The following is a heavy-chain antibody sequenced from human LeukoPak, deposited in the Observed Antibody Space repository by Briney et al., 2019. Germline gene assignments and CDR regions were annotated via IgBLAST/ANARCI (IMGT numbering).Heavy chain of an antibody. CDR1: GFTFTSYA. D-gene: IGHD5-18*01. CDR2: ISYDGSNK. J-gene: IGHJ6*03. Sequence: PGGSLRLSCAASGFTFTSYALNWVRQAPGKGLEWVAVISYDGSNKYYADSVKGRFTISRDNSKNTLYLQMNSLRAEDTAVYYCARDTRLWLTIYYYYYMDVWGKGTTVTVSS. V-gene: IGHV3-30*04. CDR3: ARDTRLWLTIYYYYYMDV.